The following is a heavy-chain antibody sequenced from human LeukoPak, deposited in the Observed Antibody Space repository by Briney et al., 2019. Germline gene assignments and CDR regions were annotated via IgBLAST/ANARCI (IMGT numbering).Heavy chain of an antibody. V-gene: IGHV7-4-1*02. CDR2: INTNTENP. CDR3: ARNGDGSSWYSCYFDY. J-gene: IGHJ4*02. Sequence: ASVKVSCKASGYTFTTYAMNWVRQAPGQGLEWMGRINTNTENPTYAQGFTGRFVFSLDTSVSTAYLQISSLKAEDTAVYYCARNGDGSSWYSCYFDYWGQGTLVTVSS. CDR1: GYTFTTYA. D-gene: IGHD6-13*01.